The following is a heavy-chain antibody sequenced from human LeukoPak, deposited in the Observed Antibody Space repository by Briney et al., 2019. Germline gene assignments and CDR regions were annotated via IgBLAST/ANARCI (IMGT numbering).Heavy chain of an antibody. J-gene: IGHJ6*02. CDR1: GFTFSGYP. Sequence: GGSLRLSCAASGFTFSGYPIHWVRQAPGKGLEWVAVISYDGSNKYYADSVKGRFTISRDNSKNTLYLQMNSLRAEDTAVYYCARFLDYYYGMDVWGQGTTVTVSS. CDR3: ARFLDYYYGMDV. V-gene: IGHV3-30-3*01. CDR2: ISYDGSNK.